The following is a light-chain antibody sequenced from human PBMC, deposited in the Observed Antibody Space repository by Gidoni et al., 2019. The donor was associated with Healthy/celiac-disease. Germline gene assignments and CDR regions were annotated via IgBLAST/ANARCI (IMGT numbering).Light chain of an antibody. V-gene: IGLV3-21*02. Sequence: SYVLTQPPSVSVAPGQTDRITCGGNNSGSKSVHWYQQKPGQAPLLVVYDDSDRPSGIPEGFSGSNSGNTATLTISRVEAGDEADYYCQVWDSSSDHPGVFGGGTKLTVL. CDR1: NSGSKS. CDR2: DDS. CDR3: QVWDSSSDHPGV. J-gene: IGLJ2*01.